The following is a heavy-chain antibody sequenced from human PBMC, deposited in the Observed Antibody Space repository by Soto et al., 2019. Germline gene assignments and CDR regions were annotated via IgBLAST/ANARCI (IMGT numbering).Heavy chain of an antibody. CDR1: GGSISSGGYH. D-gene: IGHD3-16*01. J-gene: IGHJ4*02. V-gene: IGHV4-31*03. CDR3: ALRLGDPGRLYFDY. CDR2: IYYSGST. Sequence: QVQLQESGPGLVKPSQTLSLTCTVSGGSISSGGYHCSWIRQHPGKGLEWIGYIYYSGSTYYNPSLESRVYISVATSKNQFSLKLSSVNAADTAVYYCALRLGDPGRLYFDYWGQGTLVTVSS.